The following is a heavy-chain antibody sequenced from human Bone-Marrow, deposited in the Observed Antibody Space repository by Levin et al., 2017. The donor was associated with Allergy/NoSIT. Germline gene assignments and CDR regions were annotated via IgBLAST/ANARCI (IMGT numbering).Heavy chain of an antibody. J-gene: IGHJ4*02. CDR1: GFTFDDFA. CDR2: ITWSSGTR. CDR3: AKDVFFRSSTGLCDD. Sequence: SCTASGFTFDDFAMHWVRQVPGKGLEWVSTITWSSGTRDYADSVKGRFTISRDNVKNSLYLQMNSLTPEDTAFYYCAKDVFFRSSTGLCDDWGQGTLVIVSS. D-gene: IGHD6-6*01. V-gene: IGHV3-9*01.